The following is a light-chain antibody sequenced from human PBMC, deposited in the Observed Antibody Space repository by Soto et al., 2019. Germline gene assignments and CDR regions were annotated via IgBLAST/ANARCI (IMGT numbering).Light chain of an antibody. CDR1: SSDVGYYHF. V-gene: IGLV2-14*01. Sequence: QSALTQPASVSGSPGQSITISCTGTSSDVGYYHFVSWYQHHPGKAPKLLTYDVSNRPSGVSNRFSGSKSGNTASLTISGLQAEEEADYYCSSYTTSNTYVFGTGTKLTVL. CDR3: SSYTTSNTYV. J-gene: IGLJ1*01. CDR2: DVS.